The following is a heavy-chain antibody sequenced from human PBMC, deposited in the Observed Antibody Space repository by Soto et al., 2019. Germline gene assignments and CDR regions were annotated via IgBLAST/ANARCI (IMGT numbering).Heavy chain of an antibody. CDR3: ARFNYDSSGYSLGDYYYYGMDV. J-gene: IGHJ6*02. CDR1: GGTFSSYA. Sequence: GASVKVSCKASGGTFSSYAISWVRQAPGXRVEXMGGIIPIFGTANYAQKFQGRVTITADESTSTAYMELSSLRSEDTAVYYCARFNYDSSGYSLGDYYYYGMDVWGQGTTVTVSS. D-gene: IGHD3-22*01. V-gene: IGHV1-69*13. CDR2: IIPIFGTA.